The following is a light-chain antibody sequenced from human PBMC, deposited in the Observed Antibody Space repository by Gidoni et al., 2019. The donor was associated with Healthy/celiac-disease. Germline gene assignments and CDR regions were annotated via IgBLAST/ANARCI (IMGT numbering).Light chain of an antibody. J-gene: IGKJ4*01. Sequence: DIVLTQSLATLSLSPGERATRACRASQSVSSYLAWYQQKPGQAPRLLIYDASHRATGIPARFSGSGSGTDFTLTISSLEPEDFAVYYCQQRSNWPPRLTFXGXTKVEIK. V-gene: IGKV3-11*01. CDR3: QQRSNWPPRLT. CDR1: QSVSSY. CDR2: DAS.